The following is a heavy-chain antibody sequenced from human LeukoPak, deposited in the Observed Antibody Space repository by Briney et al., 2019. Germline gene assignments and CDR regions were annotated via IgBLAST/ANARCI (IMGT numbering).Heavy chain of an antibody. J-gene: IGHJ4*02. CDR1: GGSISSSSYF. CDR2: IYYSGST. V-gene: IGHV4-39*01. Sequence: KASETLSLTCTVSGGSISSSSYFWGWVRQPAGTGLEWVGSIYYSGSTYYNPSLKSRVTISVDTSKNQFSLKLSSVTAADTAVYYCARSGWFGEASMLWGQGTLVTVSS. D-gene: IGHD3-10*01. CDR3: ARSGWFGEASML.